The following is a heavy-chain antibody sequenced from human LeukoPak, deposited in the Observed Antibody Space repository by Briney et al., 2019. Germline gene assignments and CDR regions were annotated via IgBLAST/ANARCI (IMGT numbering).Heavy chain of an antibody. D-gene: IGHD5-24*01. J-gene: IGHJ3*02. CDR3: ARDRGRWLHRDAFDI. CDR2: IYYSGST. CDR1: GGSISSYY. V-gene: IGHV4-59*01. Sequence: SETLSLTCTVSGGSISSYYWSWLRQPPGKGLEWIGYIYYSGSTNYNPSLKSRVTISVDTSKNQFSLKLSSVTAADTAVYYCARDRGRWLHRDAFDIWGQGTMVTVSS.